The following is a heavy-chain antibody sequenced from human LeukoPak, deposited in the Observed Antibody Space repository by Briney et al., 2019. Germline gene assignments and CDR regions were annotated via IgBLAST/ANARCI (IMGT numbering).Heavy chain of an antibody. CDR3: ARDCSGGSCYSGVGSS. Sequence: SETLSLTCTVSGGSISSYYWSWIRQPPGKGLEGIGYIYYSGSTNYNPSLKSRVTISVDTSKNQFSLKLSSVTAADTAVYYCARDCSGGSCYSGVGSSWGQGTLVTVSS. D-gene: IGHD2-15*01. J-gene: IGHJ5*02. CDR1: GGSISSYY. CDR2: IYYSGST. V-gene: IGHV4-59*01.